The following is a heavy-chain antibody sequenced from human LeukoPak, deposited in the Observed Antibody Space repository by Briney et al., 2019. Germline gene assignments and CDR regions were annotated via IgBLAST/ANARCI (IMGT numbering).Heavy chain of an antibody. Sequence: GGSLRLSCAASGFTFSSYWMHWVRQAPGKGLVWVSRINSDGSSTSYADSVKGRFTISRDNAKNTLYLQMNSLRAEDTAVYYCASGQVVTYHGSQKLWGQGTLVTVSS. CDR1: GFTFSSYW. V-gene: IGHV3-74*01. CDR2: INSDGSST. D-gene: IGHD2-21*02. J-gene: IGHJ4*02. CDR3: ASGQVVTYHGSQKL.